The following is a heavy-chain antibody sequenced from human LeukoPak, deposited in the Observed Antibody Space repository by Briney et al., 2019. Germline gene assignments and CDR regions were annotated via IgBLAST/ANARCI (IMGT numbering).Heavy chain of an antibody. CDR1: GGSISSYY. CDR2: IYTSGST. J-gene: IGHJ3*02. Sequence: SETLSLTCTVSGGSISSYYWSWIRQPAGKGLEWIGRIYTSGSTNYNPSLKSRVTISVEKSKNQFSLKLSSVTAADTAVYYCARDPNFSAFDIWGQGTMVTVSS. V-gene: IGHV4-4*07. CDR3: ARDPNFSAFDI.